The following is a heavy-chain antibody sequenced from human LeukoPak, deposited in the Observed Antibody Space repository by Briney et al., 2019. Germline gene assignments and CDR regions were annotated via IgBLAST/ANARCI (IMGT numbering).Heavy chain of an antibody. CDR2: IYHSGST. CDR3: ARGRRYYDSSGRYFDF. J-gene: IGHJ4*02. V-gene: IGHV4-30-2*01. Sequence: PSETLSLTCAVSGGSISSGGYSWSWIRQPPGKGLEWIGYIYHSGSTYYNPSLKSRVTISVDRSKNQFSLKLSSVTAADTAVYYCARGRRYYDSSGRYFDFWGQGTLVTVSS. CDR1: GGSISSGGYS. D-gene: IGHD3-22*01.